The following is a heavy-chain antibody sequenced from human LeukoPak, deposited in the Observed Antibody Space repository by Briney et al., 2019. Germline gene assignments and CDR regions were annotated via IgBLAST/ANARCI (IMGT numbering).Heavy chain of an antibody. V-gene: IGHV1-18*01. Sequence: ASVKVSCKASGYTFTDYGINWVRQAPGQGLDWMGWISTYNGNTRSTQKFQGRVTMTTDTSTSTAYLEVRSLRSDDTAVYYCARGISETTLILIDYWGQGTLVTVSS. J-gene: IGHJ4*02. CDR3: ARGISETTLILIDY. D-gene: IGHD4-11*01. CDR1: GYTFTDYG. CDR2: ISTYNGNT.